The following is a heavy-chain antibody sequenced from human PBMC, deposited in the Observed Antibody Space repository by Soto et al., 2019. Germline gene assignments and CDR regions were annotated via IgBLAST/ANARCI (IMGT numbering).Heavy chain of an antibody. D-gene: IGHD2-8*01. CDR2: VYYDGKT. CDR1: GDFISSHY. V-gene: IGHV4-59*08. Sequence: QVQLQESGPGLVKPSETLSLTCTVSGDFISSHYWSWIRQPPGKGLEWIGYVYYDGKTDYSPSLQSRVTLSLDTSTNQISLSMASATAADTAVYYCARPKCIAPAVWYFDHWGRGTLVTVSS. CDR3: ARPKCIAPAVWYFDH. J-gene: IGHJ2*01.